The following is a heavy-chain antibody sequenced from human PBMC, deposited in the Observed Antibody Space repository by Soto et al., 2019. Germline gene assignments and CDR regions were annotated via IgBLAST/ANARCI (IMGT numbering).Heavy chain of an antibody. Sequence: QLQLQESGPGLVKPSETLSLTCSVSGGSVKSGNYYWSWIRQPPGKGLEWIGYISYSGSTSYNPSRGSRVTISVDTSKNQFSPKVSSVTAADTAVYYCARDSSKRNFFSWGQGTLVTVSS. D-gene: IGHD1-7*01. CDR2: ISYSGST. V-gene: IGHV4-61*01. J-gene: IGHJ5*02. CDR3: ARDSSKRNFFS. CDR1: GGSVKSGNYY.